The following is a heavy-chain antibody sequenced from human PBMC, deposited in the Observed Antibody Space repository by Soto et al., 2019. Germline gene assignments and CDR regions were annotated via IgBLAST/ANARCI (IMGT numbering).Heavy chain of an antibody. CDR3: AKGVCSGGSCYLWSAYYMDV. CDR1: GFTFDDYA. Sequence: GGSLRLSCAASGFTFDDYAMHWVRQAPGKGLEWVSGISWNSGSIGYADSVKGRFTISRDNAKNSPYLQMNSLRAEDTALYYCAKGVCSGGSCYLWSAYYMDVWGKGTTVTVSS. J-gene: IGHJ6*03. V-gene: IGHV3-9*01. CDR2: ISWNSGSI. D-gene: IGHD2-15*01.